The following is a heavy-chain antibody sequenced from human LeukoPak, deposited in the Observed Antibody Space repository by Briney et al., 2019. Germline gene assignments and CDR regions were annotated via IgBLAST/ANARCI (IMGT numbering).Heavy chain of an antibody. CDR2: ISRSSSYT. D-gene: IGHD2-15*01. V-gene: IGHV3-21*01. CDR3: ARVVVAAIGFRFDP. Sequence: GGSLRLSCAASGFTFSSYSMNWVRQAPGKGLEWVSSISRSSSYTYYGDSVKGRFTISRDNAKNTLYLQMNSLRAEDTAVYYCARVVVAAIGFRFDPWGQGTLVTVSS. CDR1: GFTFSSYS. J-gene: IGHJ5*02.